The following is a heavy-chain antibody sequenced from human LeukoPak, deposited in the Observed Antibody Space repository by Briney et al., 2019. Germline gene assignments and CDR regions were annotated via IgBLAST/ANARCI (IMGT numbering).Heavy chain of an antibody. V-gene: IGHV1-18*01. D-gene: IGHD2-2*01. CDR2: ISGHNGNR. CDR1: GYTFTSYG. Sequence: ASVKVSCKASGYTFTSYGISWVRRAPGQGLEWMGWISGHNGNRNYAQKLQGRVTMTTDTYTSTAYMEVRSLRSGDTAVYYCARHCSSTSCYWDSFDYWGQGTLVTVSS. CDR3: ARHCSSTSCYWDSFDY. J-gene: IGHJ4*02.